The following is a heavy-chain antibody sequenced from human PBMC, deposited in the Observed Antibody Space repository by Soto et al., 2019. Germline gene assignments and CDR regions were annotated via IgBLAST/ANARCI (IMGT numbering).Heavy chain of an antibody. CDR3: GSPGYVDY. J-gene: IGHJ4*02. V-gene: IGHV4-34*01. D-gene: IGHD2-2*01. Sequence: SETLSLTCAVYGLSLSGYYWSWIRQPPGKGLEWIGEINHSGSTKYSPSLKSRVSISVDTSKNQFSLNLNSVTAADTAVYYCGSPGYVDYWGQGTLVTVSS. CDR1: GLSLSGYY. CDR2: INHSGST.